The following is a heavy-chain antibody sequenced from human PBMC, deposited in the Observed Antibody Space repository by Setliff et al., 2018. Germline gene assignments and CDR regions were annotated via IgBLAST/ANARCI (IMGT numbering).Heavy chain of an antibody. V-gene: IGHV3-30*02. D-gene: IGHD2-21*01. J-gene: IGHJ6*01. CDR3: AKASLEVVIALHGMDV. CDR2: IRYDGYNK. Sequence: PGGSLRLSCVASTFTFSKYAITWVRQAPGKGLEWVAFIRYDGYNKYYADSVQGRFTISRDNSKNTLFLQMDSIRDDDKAVYYCAKASLEVVIALHGMDVWGQGTTVTVSS. CDR1: TFTFSKYA.